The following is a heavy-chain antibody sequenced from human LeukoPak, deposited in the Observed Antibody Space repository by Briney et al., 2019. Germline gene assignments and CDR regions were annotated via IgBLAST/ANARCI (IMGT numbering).Heavy chain of an antibody. Sequence: SETLSLTCTVSGGSISRYYWSWIRQPPGKGLEWIGYIYYSGSTNYNPSLKSRVAISVDTSRNQFSLKLSSVTAADTAVYYCARGERGYSYGLDYWGQGTLVTVPS. J-gene: IGHJ4*02. V-gene: IGHV4-59*01. CDR1: GGSISRYY. CDR3: ARGERGYSYGLDY. D-gene: IGHD5-18*01. CDR2: IYYSGST.